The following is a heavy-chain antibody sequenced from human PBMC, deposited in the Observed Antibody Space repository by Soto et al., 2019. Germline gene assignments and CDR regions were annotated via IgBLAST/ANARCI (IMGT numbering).Heavy chain of an antibody. CDR3: ARVLVQYYGDYRGYFDY. CDR1: GYTFTSYG. CDR2: ISAYNGNT. V-gene: IGHV1-18*01. Sequence: ASVKVSCKASGYTFTSYGISWVRQAPGQGLEWMGWISAYNGNTNYAQKLQGRVTMTTDTSTSTAYMELRSLRSDDTAVYYCARVLVQYYGDYRGYFDYWGQGTLVTVSS. J-gene: IGHJ4*02. D-gene: IGHD4-17*01.